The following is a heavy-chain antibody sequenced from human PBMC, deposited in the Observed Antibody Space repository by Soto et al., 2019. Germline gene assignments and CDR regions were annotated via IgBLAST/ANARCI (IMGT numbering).Heavy chain of an antibody. J-gene: IGHJ4*02. CDR3: AAGGGLPRYY. CDR2: IYHSGST. V-gene: IGHV4-30-2*01. D-gene: IGHD5-12*01. Sequence: QLQLQESGSGLVKPSQTLSLTCAVSGGSISSGGYSWSWIRQPPGKGLEWIGYIYHSGSTYYNSSLKSRVTISVDRSKNQFSLKRSSVIAADTAVYYCAAGGGLPRYYWRQGTLVTVSS. CDR1: GGSISSGGYS.